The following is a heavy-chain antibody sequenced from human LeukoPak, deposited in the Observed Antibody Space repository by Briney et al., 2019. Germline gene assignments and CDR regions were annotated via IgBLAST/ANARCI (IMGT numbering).Heavy chain of an antibody. CDR1: GFTFNNYA. CDR3: GRDYWYLPDY. D-gene: IGHD6-13*01. J-gene: IGHJ4*02. CDR2: ISGSGGNT. V-gene: IGHV3-23*01. Sequence: GGSLRLSCAASGFTFNNYAMSWVRQAPGKGLEWVSGISGSGGNTYYADSVKGRFTISRDNSKNTVYLQMNSLRTEDTAVYYCGRDYWYLPDYWGQGTLVTVSS.